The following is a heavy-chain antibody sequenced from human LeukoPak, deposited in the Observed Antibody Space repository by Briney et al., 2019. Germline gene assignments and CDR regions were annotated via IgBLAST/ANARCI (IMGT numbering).Heavy chain of an antibody. CDR3: ARMQQQLVHFDY. CDR2: INPNSGGT. Sequence: ASVKVSCKASGYTFTGYYMHWVRQAPGQGLEWMGWINPNSGGTNYAQKLQGRVTMTTDTSTSTAYMELRSLRSDDTAVYYCARMQQQLVHFDYWGQGTLVTVSS. CDR1: GYTFTGYY. V-gene: IGHV1-2*02. J-gene: IGHJ4*02. D-gene: IGHD6-13*01.